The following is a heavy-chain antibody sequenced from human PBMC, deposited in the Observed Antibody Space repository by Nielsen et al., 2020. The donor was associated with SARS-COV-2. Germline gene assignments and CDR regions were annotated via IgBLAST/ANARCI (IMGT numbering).Heavy chain of an antibody. CDR3: ARDYGQNGNYYMDV. CDR1: GFTFSSYG. J-gene: IGHJ6*03. Sequence: GESLKISCAASGFTFSSYGMHWVRQAPGKGLEWVAVIWYDGSNKYYADSVKGRFTISRDNSKNTLYLQMNSLRAEDTAVYYCARDYGQNGNYYMDVWGKGTTVTVSS. CDR2: IWYDGSNK. D-gene: IGHD1-1*01. V-gene: IGHV3-33*01.